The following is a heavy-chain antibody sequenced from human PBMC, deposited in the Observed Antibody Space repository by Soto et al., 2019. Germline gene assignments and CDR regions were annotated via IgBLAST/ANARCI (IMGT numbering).Heavy chain of an antibody. Sequence: EVQLVESGGGLVQPGGSLRLSCAASGFTFSSYAMHWVRQAPGKGLEYVSAISSNGGSTYYANYVKGRFTISRDNSKNTLYLQMGSLRAEDMAVYYCARAGCSGGSCSSYYYYYYMDVWGKGTTVTVSS. V-gene: IGHV3-64*01. CDR3: ARAGCSGGSCSSYYYYYYMDV. CDR2: ISSNGGST. J-gene: IGHJ6*03. CDR1: GFTFSSYA. D-gene: IGHD2-15*01.